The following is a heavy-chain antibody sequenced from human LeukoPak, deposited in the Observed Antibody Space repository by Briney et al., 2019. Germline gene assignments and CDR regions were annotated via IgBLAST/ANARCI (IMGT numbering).Heavy chain of an antibody. D-gene: IGHD2-2*01. J-gene: IGHJ4*02. CDR2: INSDGSST. CDR3: ARDRWDIVLVPAAREIDY. Sequence: GGSLRLSCAASGFTFSSYWMHWVRQAPGKGLVWVSRINSDGSSTSYADSVKGRFTISRDNAKNTLYLQMNSLRAEDTAVYYCARDRWDIVLVPAAREIDYWGQGTLVTVSS. CDR1: GFTFSSYW. V-gene: IGHV3-74*01.